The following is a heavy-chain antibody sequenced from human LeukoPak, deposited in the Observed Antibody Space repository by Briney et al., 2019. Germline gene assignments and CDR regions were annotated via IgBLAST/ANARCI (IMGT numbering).Heavy chain of an antibody. V-gene: IGHV1-69*04. Sequence: SVKVSCKASGGTFSSYTISWVRQAPGQGLEWMGRIIPNLGIANYAQKFQGRVTITADKSTSTAYMELSSLRSEDTAVYYCAREHCSGGSCFDPRYYYYGMDVWGQGTTVTVSS. CDR2: IIPNLGIA. CDR1: GGTFSSYT. D-gene: IGHD2-15*01. CDR3: AREHCSGGSCFDPRYYYYGMDV. J-gene: IGHJ6*02.